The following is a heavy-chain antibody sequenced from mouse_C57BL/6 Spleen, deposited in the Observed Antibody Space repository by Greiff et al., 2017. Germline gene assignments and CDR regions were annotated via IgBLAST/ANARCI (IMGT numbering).Heavy chain of an antibody. D-gene: IGHD1-1*01. CDR2: INPSTGGT. Sequence: EVKLQESGPELVKPGASVKISCKASGYSFTGYYMNWVKQSPEKSLEWIGEINPSTGGTTYNQKFKAKATLTVDKSSSTAYMQLKSLTSEDSAVYYCASPLYYGSRGDWFAYWGQGTLVTVSA. V-gene: IGHV1-42*01. CDR1: GYSFTGYY. J-gene: IGHJ3*01. CDR3: ASPLYYGSRGDWFAY.